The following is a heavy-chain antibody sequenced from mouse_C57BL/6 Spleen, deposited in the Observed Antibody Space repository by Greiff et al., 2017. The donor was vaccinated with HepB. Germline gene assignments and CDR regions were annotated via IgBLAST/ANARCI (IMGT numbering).Heavy chain of an antibody. Sequence: EVKLMESGGGLVKPGGSLKLSCAASGFTFSDYGLHWVRQAPEKGLEWVAYISSGSSTIYYADTVTGRFTISRDNAKNTLFLQMTSLRSEDTAMYYCARETGMDYAMDYWGQGTSVTVSS. CDR1: GFTFSDYG. D-gene: IGHD4-1*01. V-gene: IGHV5-17*01. J-gene: IGHJ4*01. CDR2: ISSGSSTI. CDR3: ARETGMDYAMDY.